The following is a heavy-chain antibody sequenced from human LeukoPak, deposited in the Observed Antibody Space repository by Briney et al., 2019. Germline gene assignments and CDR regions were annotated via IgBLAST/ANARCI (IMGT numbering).Heavy chain of an antibody. Sequence: PGGYLRLSCAASGFTLADYAKHWVRQAPGKGLEWVSGISWNSGSIGYADSVKGRFTISRDNAKFTLYLQMNSLRAEDTALYYCAKLSDGNWFDAWGQVTLVTVSS. CDR3: AKLSDGNWFDA. J-gene: IGHJ5*02. D-gene: IGHD5-24*01. V-gene: IGHV3-9*01. CDR1: GFTLADYA. CDR2: ISWNSGSI.